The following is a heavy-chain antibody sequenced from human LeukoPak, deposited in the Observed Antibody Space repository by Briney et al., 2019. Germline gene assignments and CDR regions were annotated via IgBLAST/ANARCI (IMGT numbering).Heavy chain of an antibody. Sequence: GASVKVSCKASGGTFSSYAISWVRQAPGQGLEWMGRIIPILGIANYAQKFQGRVTITADKSTSTAYMELSSLRSEDTAVYYCARVLRYFDWLSDYNYFDYWGQGTLVTVSS. CDR1: GGTFSSYA. D-gene: IGHD3-9*01. CDR3: ARVLRYFDWLSDYNYFDY. CDR2: IIPILGIA. J-gene: IGHJ4*02. V-gene: IGHV1-69*04.